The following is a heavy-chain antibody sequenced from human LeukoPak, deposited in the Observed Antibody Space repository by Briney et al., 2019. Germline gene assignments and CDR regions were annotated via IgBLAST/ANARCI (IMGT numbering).Heavy chain of an antibody. D-gene: IGHD3-10*01. CDR2: ISSSSSII. V-gene: IGHV3-48*04. CDR1: GFTLNEYG. Sequence: GGSLRLSCAASGFTLNEYGIHWVRQAPGKGLEWVSYISSSSSIIYYADSVKGRFTISRDNAKNSLYLQMNSLRAEDTAVYYCARGRNDYGSGSYYQIYPFDYRGQGTLVTVSS. CDR3: ARGRNDYGSGSYYQIYPFDY. J-gene: IGHJ4*02.